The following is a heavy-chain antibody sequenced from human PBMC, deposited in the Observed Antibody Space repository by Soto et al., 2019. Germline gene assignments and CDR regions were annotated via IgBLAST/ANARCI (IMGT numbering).Heavy chain of an antibody. CDR1: GGSISSSSYC. CDR2: IYYSGST. J-gene: IGHJ4*02. Sequence: PSETLSLTCTVSGGSISSSSYCLGWIRQPPGKGLEWIGSIYYSGSTYYNPSLKSRVTISVDTSKNQFSLKLSSVTAADTAVYYCARHQLLYDYVWGSYRHGAHFDYWGQGTLVTVSS. CDR3: ARHQLLYDYVWGSYRHGAHFDY. V-gene: IGHV4-39*01. D-gene: IGHD3-16*02.